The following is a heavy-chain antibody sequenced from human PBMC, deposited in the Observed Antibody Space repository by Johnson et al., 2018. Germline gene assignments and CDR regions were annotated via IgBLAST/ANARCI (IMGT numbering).Heavy chain of an antibody. CDR1: GYSFTNNW. J-gene: IGHJ3*02. D-gene: IGHD2-21*01. V-gene: IGHV5-51*03. Sequence: EVQLVESGAEVKKPGESLKISCQGSGYSFTNNWIGWVRQMPWKGLESMGIIYPGDSDTRYSPYFQGQVTLSADKSIRTTYLQWSTLKASDTAMYYCARRPPRGHSCGDGACDIWGQGTMVSGSS. CDR3: ARRPPRGHSCGDGACDI. CDR2: IYPGDSDT.